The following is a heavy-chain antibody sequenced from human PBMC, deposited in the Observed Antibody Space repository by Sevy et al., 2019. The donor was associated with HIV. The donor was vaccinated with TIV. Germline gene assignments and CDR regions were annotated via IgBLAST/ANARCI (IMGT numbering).Heavy chain of an antibody. CDR1: GFTLSNAW. CDR2: MKSKTDGGTT. V-gene: IGHV3-15*07. Sequence: GGCLRLSCAASGFTLSNAWMNWVRQAPGKGLEWVGRMKSKTDGGTTDYGAPVKGRFIISRDDSKNTLHLQMNSLKTEDTAVYYCSRRLVVYTSGRFSPNYYYGMDVWGQGTTVTVSS. D-gene: IGHD6-19*01. J-gene: IGHJ6*02. CDR3: SRRLVVYTSGRFSPNYYYGMDV.